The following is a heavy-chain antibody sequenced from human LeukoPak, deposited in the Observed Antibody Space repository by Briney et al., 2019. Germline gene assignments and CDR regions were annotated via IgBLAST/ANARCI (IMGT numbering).Heavy chain of an antibody. V-gene: IGHV1-18*01. CDR3: ARALDTPSNDY. Sequence: GASVKVSCKASGYTFTSYGINWVRQAPGQGLEWMGWISVYNGNTLYAQRLQGRVTMTTDTSTSTAYMDLRSLGSDDTAVYYCARALDTPSNDYWGQGTLVTVSS. CDR1: GYTFTSYG. D-gene: IGHD5-18*01. J-gene: IGHJ4*02. CDR2: ISVYNGNT.